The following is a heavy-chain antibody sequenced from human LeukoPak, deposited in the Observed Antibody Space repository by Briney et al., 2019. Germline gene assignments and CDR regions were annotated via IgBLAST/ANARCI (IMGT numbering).Heavy chain of an antibody. CDR2: ISAYNGNT. CDR3: ARGLPSDYDFWSGYWTTPYGMDV. D-gene: IGHD3-3*01. CDR1: GYTFTSYG. V-gene: IGHV1-18*01. Sequence: GASVKVSCKASGYTFTSYGISWVRQAPGQGLEWMGWISAYNGNTNYAQKLQGRVTMTRNTSISTAYMELSSLRSEDTAVYYCARGLPSDYDFWSGYWTTPYGMDVWGQGTTVTVSS. J-gene: IGHJ6*02.